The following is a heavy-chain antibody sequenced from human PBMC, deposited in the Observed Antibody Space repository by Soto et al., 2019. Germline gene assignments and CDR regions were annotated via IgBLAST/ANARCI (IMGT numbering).Heavy chain of an antibody. CDR1: GFTFRWFG. CDR2: ISNDGSNE. Sequence: GGSLRLSCAGSGFTFRWFGMNWVRQAPGKGLEWVARISNDGSNEYYVDSVKGRFTISRDNSKNTLYLQMDSLRAEDTSVSYCAKGEVRGIIPSYFDYWGLGTLVTVSS. CDR3: AKGEVRGIIPSYFDY. V-gene: IGHV3-30*18. D-gene: IGHD3-10*01. J-gene: IGHJ4*02.